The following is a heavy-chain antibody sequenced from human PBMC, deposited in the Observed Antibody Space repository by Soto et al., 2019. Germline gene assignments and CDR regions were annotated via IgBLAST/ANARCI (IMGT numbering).Heavy chain of an antibody. Sequence: SLKVSWKGSGYSFTSYWIGWVRQMPGQGLEWMGIIYPGDSDTRYSPSFQGQVTISADKSISTAYLQWSSLNASDTAMYYCASRVSVGFDGMEGWGQGTTVTVSS. CDR1: GYSFTSYW. D-gene: IGHD3-10*01. CDR2: IYPGDSDT. J-gene: IGHJ6*02. V-gene: IGHV5-51*01. CDR3: ASRVSVGFDGMEG.